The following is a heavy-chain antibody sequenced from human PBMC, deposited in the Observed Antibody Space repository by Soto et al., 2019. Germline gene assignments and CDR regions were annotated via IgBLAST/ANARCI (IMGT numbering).Heavy chain of an antibody. Sequence: PLEILSLTCAVYGGSFSGYCWTWIRQPPGTGLEWIGEINHSGSTNYNPSLKSRVTISVDTSKNQFSLKLSSVTAADTAVYYCARQTDSYYTFDAFDIWGQGTMVTVSS. J-gene: IGHJ3*02. CDR2: INHSGST. D-gene: IGHD3-22*01. CDR1: GGSFSGYC. V-gene: IGHV4-34*01. CDR3: ARQTDSYYTFDAFDI.